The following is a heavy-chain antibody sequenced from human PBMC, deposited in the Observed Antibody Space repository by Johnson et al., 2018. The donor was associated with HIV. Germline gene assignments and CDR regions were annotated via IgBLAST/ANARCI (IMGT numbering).Heavy chain of an antibody. CDR1: GFTFSSYA. CDR2: ISYDGSNK. D-gene: IGHD1-26*01. V-gene: IGHV3-30-3*01. CDR3: AKDSGSYGANAFDI. Sequence: QVQVVESGGGVVQPGRSLRLSCAASGFTFSSYAMHWVRQAPGKGLEWVAVISYDGSNKYYADSVKGRFTISRDNSKNTLYLQMNSLRAEDTAVYYCAKDSGSYGANAFDIWGQGTMVTVSS. J-gene: IGHJ3*02.